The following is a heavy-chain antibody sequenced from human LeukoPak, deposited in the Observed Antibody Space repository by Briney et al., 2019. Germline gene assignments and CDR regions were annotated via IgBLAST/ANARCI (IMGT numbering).Heavy chain of an antibody. CDR2: IKSRTDGGTT. CDR1: GFTFSNAL. D-gene: IGHD1-26*01. CDR3: TTWDGVN. J-gene: IGHJ3*01. Sequence: PGGSLRLSCAASGFTFSNALMTWVRQAPGQGLEWVGHIKSRTDGGTTDCAAPLKGRFTISRDDSKNTLYLQMNSLKTEDTAVYYCTTWDGVNWGQGTMVTVSS. V-gene: IGHV3-15*01.